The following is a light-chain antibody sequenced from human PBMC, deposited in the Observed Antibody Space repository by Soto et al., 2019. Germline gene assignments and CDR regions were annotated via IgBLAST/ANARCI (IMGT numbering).Light chain of an antibody. Sequence: QSVLTQPPSASGTPGQRVIISCSGSSSNIGSNHVYWYQQFPGTAPRLLIYSSNQRPSGVPDRFSGSKSGTSASLAISGLRSEDEDDYYCAAWDDSLSGFYVFGTGTKVTVL. CDR1: SSNIGSNH. CDR3: AAWDDSLSGFYV. J-gene: IGLJ1*01. CDR2: SSN. V-gene: IGLV1-47*02.